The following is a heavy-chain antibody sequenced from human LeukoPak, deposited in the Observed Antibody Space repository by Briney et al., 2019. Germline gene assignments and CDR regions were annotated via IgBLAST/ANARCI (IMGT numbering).Heavy chain of an antibody. CDR3: ARDLYGDYATDF. J-gene: IGHJ4*02. CDR2: ISGSSDSI. CDR1: GFTFSSYT. D-gene: IGHD4-17*01. Sequence: PGGPLRLSCTASGFTFSSYTMNWVRQAPGKGLEWVSSISGSSDSIYYADSMKGRFTISRDNAKRSLYLQMNSLRAEDTAVYYCARDLYGDYATDFWGQGTLGTVSP. V-gene: IGHV3-21*01.